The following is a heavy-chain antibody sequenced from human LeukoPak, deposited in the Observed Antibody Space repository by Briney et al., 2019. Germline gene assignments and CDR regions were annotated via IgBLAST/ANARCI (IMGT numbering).Heavy chain of an antibody. V-gene: IGHV4-59*01. Sequence: SETLSLTCTVSGGSISSYYWSWIRQPPGKGLEWIGYIHYSGSTNYKPSLKSRITISVDTSKNQFSLKLSSVTAADTAVYYCARKSRGYSGSYDYWGQGTLVTVSS. CDR3: ARKSRGYSGSYDY. CDR1: GGSISSYY. D-gene: IGHD1-26*01. CDR2: IHYSGST. J-gene: IGHJ4*02.